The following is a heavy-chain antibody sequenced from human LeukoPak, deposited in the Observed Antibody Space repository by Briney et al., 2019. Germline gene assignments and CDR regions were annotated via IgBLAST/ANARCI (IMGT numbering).Heavy chain of an antibody. Sequence: SETLSLTCIVSGGSISSGRYYWNWIRQPAGKGLEWIGHIYTSGSTNYNPSLKSRVTISVDTSKNQFSLKLSSVTAADTAVYYCARTLSSGWSGFDYWGQGTLVTVSS. CDR3: ARTLSSGWSGFDY. D-gene: IGHD6-19*01. J-gene: IGHJ4*02. V-gene: IGHV4-61*09. CDR2: IYTSGST. CDR1: GGSISSGRYY.